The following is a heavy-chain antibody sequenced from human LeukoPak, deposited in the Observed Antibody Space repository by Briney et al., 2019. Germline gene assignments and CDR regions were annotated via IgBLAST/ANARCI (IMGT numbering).Heavy chain of an antibody. CDR3: AREVAAAGKGVHGAFDI. CDR1: VGTFSTYA. D-gene: IGHD6-13*01. CDR2: IIPIFGTA. V-gene: IGHV1-69*06. J-gene: IGHJ3*02. Sequence: GASVKVSCKASVGTFSTYAISWVRQAPGQGLEWMGGIIPIFGTANYAQKFRGRVTITADKSTRTAYMELSSLRSEDTAVYYCAREVAAAGKGVHGAFDIWGQGTMVTVSS.